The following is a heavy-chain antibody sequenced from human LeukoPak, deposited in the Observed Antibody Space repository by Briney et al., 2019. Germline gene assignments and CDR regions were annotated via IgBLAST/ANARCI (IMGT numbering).Heavy chain of an antibody. CDR1: GGSISSYY. J-gene: IGHJ6*03. V-gene: IGHV4-59*01. CDR3: ARTAGDYYYYYMDV. Sequence: SETLSLTCTVSGGSISSYYWSWIRQPPGKGLEWIGYIYYSGSTNYNPSLKSRVTISVDTSKNQLSLKLSSVTAADTAVYYCARTAGDYYYYYMDVWGKGTTVTVSS. CDR2: IYYSGST.